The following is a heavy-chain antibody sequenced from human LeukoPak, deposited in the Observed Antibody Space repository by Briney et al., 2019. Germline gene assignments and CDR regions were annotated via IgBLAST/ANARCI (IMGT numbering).Heavy chain of an antibody. CDR3: ASQTRFWSKD. CDR1: GSMYNYY. D-gene: IGHD3-3*01. CDR2: IHYNGIT. V-gene: IGHV4-59*08. Sequence: SETLSLTCTVSGSMYNYYWSWIRQPPGKGLEWIGYIHYNGITNYNPSLKSRVTMSLDTSKNQVSLKLSSVTAADTAVYYCASQTRFWSKDWGQGTLVTVSS. J-gene: IGHJ4*02.